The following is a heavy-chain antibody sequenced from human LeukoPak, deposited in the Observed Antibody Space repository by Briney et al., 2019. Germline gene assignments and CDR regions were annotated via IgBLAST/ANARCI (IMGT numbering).Heavy chain of an antibody. V-gene: IGHV4-4*07. CDR1: GGSISSYY. CDR2: IYTSGST. Sequence: SETLSLTCTVSGGSISSYYWSWIRQPAGKGLEWIGRIYTSGSTNYNPSLKSRVTISVDKSKNQFSLKLSSVTAADTAGYYCARDLGGYSSGWSNGPYYFDYWGQGTLVTVSS. D-gene: IGHD6-19*01. CDR3: ARDLGGYSSGWSNGPYYFDY. J-gene: IGHJ4*02.